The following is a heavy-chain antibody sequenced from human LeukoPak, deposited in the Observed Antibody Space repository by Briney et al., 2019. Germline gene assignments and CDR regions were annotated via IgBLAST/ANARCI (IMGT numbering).Heavy chain of an antibody. CDR2: ISWNSGSI. J-gene: IGHJ4*02. CDR1: GFTFDDYA. V-gene: IGHV3-9*01. D-gene: IGHD5-24*01. CDR3: AKDMGGYNSFDY. Sequence: GGSLRLSCAASGFTFDDYAMHWVRQAPGKGLEWVSGISWNSGSIGYADSVTGRFTISRDNAKNSLYLQMNSLRAEDTALYYCAKDMGGYNSFDYWGQGTLVTVSS.